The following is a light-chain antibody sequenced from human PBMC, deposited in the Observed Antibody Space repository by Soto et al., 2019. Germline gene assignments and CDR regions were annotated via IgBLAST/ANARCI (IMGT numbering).Light chain of an antibody. CDR2: SNN. V-gene: IGLV1-44*01. J-gene: IGLJ2*01. CDR1: SSNIGSNT. CDR3: AAWDDSLNGPHVV. Sequence: QSVLTQPPSASGTPGQRVTISCSGSSSNIGSNTVNWYQQLPGTAPKLLIYSNNQRPSGVPDRFSGSKSGTSASLAISGLQFEDEADYYCAAWDDSLNGPHVVFGGGTKVTVL.